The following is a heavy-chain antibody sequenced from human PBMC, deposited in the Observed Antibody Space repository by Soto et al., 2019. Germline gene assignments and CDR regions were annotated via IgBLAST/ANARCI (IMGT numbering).Heavy chain of an antibody. J-gene: IGHJ4*02. Sequence: EVQLLESGGGLVQPGGSLRLSCAASGFTFSSYAMSWVRQAPGKGLEWVSAISGSGGSTYYADSVKGRFTISRDNTKNTLYLQMNSLRAEDTAVYYCANRAYDDYGDSRRPGYWGQGTLVTVSS. CDR3: ANRAYDDYGDSRRPGY. V-gene: IGHV3-23*01. CDR2: ISGSGGST. CDR1: GFTFSSYA. D-gene: IGHD4-17*01.